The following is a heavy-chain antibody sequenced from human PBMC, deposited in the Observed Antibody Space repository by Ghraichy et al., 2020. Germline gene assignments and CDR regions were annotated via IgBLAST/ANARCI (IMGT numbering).Heavy chain of an antibody. CDR2: ISSSSSYI. CDR3: ARDYYDSSGYLDY. J-gene: IGHJ4*02. Sequence: LSLTCAASGFTFSSYSMNWVRQAPGKGLEWVSSISSSSSYIYYADSVKGRFTISRDNAKNSLYLQMNSLRAEDTAVYYCARDYYDSSGYLDYWGQGTLVTVSS. CDR1: GFTFSSYS. D-gene: IGHD3-22*01. V-gene: IGHV3-21*01.